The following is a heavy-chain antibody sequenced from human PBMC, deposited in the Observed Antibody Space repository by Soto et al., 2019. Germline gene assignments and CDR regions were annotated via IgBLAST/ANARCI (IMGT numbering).Heavy chain of an antibody. D-gene: IGHD1-26*01. CDR3: ARGGSGSYHFYHPMDV. V-gene: IGHV3-21*02. Sequence: EAQLVESGGGLVKPGESLKLSCAASGFTVGPYTMNWVRQAPGKGLEWVSSISSSSSYIYYADSVKGRFTISRSNAKNYLYLQMSSLRDEDTAVYYCARGGSGSYHFYHPMDVWGQGTTVTVSS. CDR1: GFTVGPYT. J-gene: IGHJ6*02. CDR2: ISSSSSYI.